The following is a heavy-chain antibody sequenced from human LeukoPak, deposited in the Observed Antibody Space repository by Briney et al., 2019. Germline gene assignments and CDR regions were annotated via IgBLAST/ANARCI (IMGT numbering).Heavy chain of an antibody. CDR2: ISYDGSNK. J-gene: IGHJ4*02. CDR1: GFTFSSYA. V-gene: IGHV3-30-3*01. CDR3: ANRDKDY. Sequence: GRSLRLSCAASGFTFSSYAMHWVRQVRQAPGKGLEWVAVISYDGSNKYYADSVKGRFTISRDNSKNTLYLQMNSLRAEDTAVYYCANRDKDYWGRGTLVTVSS.